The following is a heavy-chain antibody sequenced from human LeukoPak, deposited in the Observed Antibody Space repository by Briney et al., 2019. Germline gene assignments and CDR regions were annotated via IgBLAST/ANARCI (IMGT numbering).Heavy chain of an antibody. J-gene: IGHJ3*02. CDR2: IRYDGSNK. CDR1: GFTFSNFG. V-gene: IGHV3-30*02. Sequence: GGSLRLSCAASGFTFSNFGMHWVRQAPGKGLEWVALIRYDGSNKYYADSVKGRFTISRDNSKNTLYLQMNSLRPEDTAVYSCAKTTIVGATVDVFDIWGQGTMVTVSS. D-gene: IGHD1-26*01. CDR3: AKTTIVGATVDVFDI.